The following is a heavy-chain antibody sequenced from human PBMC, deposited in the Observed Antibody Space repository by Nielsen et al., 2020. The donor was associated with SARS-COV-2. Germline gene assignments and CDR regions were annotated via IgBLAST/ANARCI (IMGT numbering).Heavy chain of an antibody. CDR3: ARGSRDFIVGVPLPAEFDLEH. J-gene: IGHJ1*01. CDR2: ISYMGNKY. Sequence: GGSLRLSCAASGFTFKNFGMHWVRQAPGKGLEWVAVISYMGNKYFYADSLRGRFTVSRDNSRNIVYLQINSLRPEDSGVYYCARGSRDFIVGVPLPAEFDLEHWGQGSRVTVSS. CDR1: GFTFKNFG. D-gene: IGHD1-26*01. V-gene: IGHV3-30*03.